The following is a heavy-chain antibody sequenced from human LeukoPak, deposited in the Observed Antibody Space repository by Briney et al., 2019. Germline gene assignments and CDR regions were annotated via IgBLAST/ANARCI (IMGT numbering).Heavy chain of an antibody. CDR2: IYPGESDT. Sequence: GESLKISCKGSGYSFTTYWIGWVRQMPGKGLEWMGIIYPGESDTRYSPSFQGQVTISADKSINTAYLQWSSLKASDTAMYYCARRMVRGVMDYFDYWGQGTLVTVSS. J-gene: IGHJ4*02. V-gene: IGHV5-51*01. D-gene: IGHD3-10*01. CDR1: GYSFTTYW. CDR3: ARRMVRGVMDYFDY.